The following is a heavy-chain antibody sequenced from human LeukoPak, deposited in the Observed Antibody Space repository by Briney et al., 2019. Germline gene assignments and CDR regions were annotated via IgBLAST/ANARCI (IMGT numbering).Heavy chain of an antibody. Sequence: ASVKVSCKASGGTFSSYAISWVRQAPGQGLEWMGRIIPIFGTANYAQKFQGRVTITTDESTSTAYMELSSLRSEDTAVYYCARGMWIQPFDYWGQGTLVTVSS. CDR2: IIPIFGTA. D-gene: IGHD5-18*01. J-gene: IGHJ4*02. CDR3: ARGMWIQPFDY. CDR1: GGTFSSYA. V-gene: IGHV1-69*05.